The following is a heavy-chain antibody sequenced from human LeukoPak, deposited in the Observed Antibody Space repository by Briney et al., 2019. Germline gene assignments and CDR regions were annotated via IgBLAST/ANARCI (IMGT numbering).Heavy chain of an antibody. Sequence: SVKVSCKTSGGIFSSYAIAWVRQAPGQGLEWMGANVPIFATIYYAQNFQGRVTITTDESTSTAYMELRSLRSDDTAVYYCARMNGHPYGYNPSGYFDYWGQGTLVTVSS. CDR2: NVPIFATI. CDR1: GGIFSSYA. CDR3: ARMNGHPYGYNPSGYFDY. D-gene: IGHD5-24*01. J-gene: IGHJ4*02. V-gene: IGHV1-69*05.